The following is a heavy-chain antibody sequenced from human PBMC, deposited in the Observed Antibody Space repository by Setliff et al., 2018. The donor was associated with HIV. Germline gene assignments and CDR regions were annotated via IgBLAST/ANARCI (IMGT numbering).Heavy chain of an antibody. CDR1: GVTFNNNG. Sequence: GGSLRLSCAASGVTFNNNGMSWVRQAPGKGLEWVSGITSNGGRTGYADSVKGRFTISRDNAKNSLYLQMNSLRAEDTALYYCAREPYYDILTGYLDYWGQGALVTVSS. CDR2: ITSNGGRT. CDR3: AREPYYDILTGYLDY. J-gene: IGHJ4*02. D-gene: IGHD3-9*01. V-gene: IGHV3-20*04.